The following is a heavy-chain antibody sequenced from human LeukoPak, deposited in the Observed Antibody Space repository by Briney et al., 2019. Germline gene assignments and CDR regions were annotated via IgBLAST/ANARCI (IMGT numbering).Heavy chain of an antibody. Sequence: GGSLRLSCAASGFSFSSSTMHWVRQAPGKGLEWVSSIISYSSYIYYADSVKGRLTISRDNSKNTVYAQMNSLRAEDTAVYYCARDPSTLTRRDDYWGQGTLVTVSS. V-gene: IGHV3-21*04. J-gene: IGHJ4*02. CDR1: GFSFSSST. D-gene: IGHD1-1*01. CDR3: ARDPSTLTRRDDY. CDR2: IISYSSYI.